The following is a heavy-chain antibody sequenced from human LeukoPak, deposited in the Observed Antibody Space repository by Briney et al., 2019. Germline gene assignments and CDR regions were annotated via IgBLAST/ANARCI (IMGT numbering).Heavy chain of an antibody. J-gene: IGHJ4*02. D-gene: IGHD1-1*01. CDR1: GFNFSTYA. CDR3: AKYSRTGDPFDY. Sequence: VGCLRLSCAVSGFNFSTYAMMWVRQTPGKGLEWVSTIGQIDNTYYADSVKGRFTISRDTSKNTLYLQMNSLRGEDTAIYFCAKYSRTGDPFDYWGQGTLVAVSS. CDR2: IGQIDNT. V-gene: IGHV3-23*01.